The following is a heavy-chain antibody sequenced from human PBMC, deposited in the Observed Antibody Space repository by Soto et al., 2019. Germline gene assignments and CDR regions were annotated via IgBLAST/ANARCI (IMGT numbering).Heavy chain of an antibody. CDR3: ARGGGFNSFDY. CDR1: GAAITYGAYS. V-gene: IGHV4-30-2*01. D-gene: IGHD1-1*01. J-gene: IGHJ4*02. CDR2: INHLETT. Sequence: QLQLHMSGSGLVKPSQTLSLTCTVSGAAITYGAYSWSWIRQTPGKGLEWIGSINHLETTFYNPSFESRLTLPLDRTKNQSSLHLKSMSAADRAVYFCARGGGFNSFDYWGQGILVTVSS.